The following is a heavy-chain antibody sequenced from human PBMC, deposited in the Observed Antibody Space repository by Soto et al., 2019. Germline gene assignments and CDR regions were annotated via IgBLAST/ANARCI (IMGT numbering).Heavy chain of an antibody. V-gene: IGHV3-48*03. CDR2: INSDGSTT. D-gene: IGHD4-4*01. CDR3: ARYKRSDRTLQFFDY. J-gene: IGHJ4*02. Sequence: GGSLRLSCVASGIIFSNYEMNWVRQAPGEGLEWLSYINSDGSTTHYADSVKGRFTVTRDNAKDSLYLQMNSLRVEDTAVYYCARYKRSDRTLQFFDYWGQGTLVTVSS. CDR1: GIIFSNYE.